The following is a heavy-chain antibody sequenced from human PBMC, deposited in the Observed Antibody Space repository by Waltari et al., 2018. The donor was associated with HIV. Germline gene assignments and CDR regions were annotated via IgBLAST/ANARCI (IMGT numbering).Heavy chain of an antibody. CDR1: GGSISSSSYY. CDR3: ARGDGYNPGADY. D-gene: IGHD5-12*01. V-gene: IGHV4-39*07. CDR2: IYYSGST. Sequence: QLQLQESGPGLVKPSETLSLTCTVPGGSISSSSYYWGWIRQPPGKGLEWIGSIYYSGSTYYNTYLKSRVTISVDTSKNQFSLKLSSVTAADTAVYYCARGDGYNPGADYWGQGTLVTVSS. J-gene: IGHJ4*02.